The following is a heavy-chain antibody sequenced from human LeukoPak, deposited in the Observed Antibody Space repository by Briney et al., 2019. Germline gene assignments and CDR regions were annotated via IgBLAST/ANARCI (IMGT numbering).Heavy chain of an antibody. J-gene: IGHJ5*02. V-gene: IGHV1-8*01. CDR1: GYTFTSYD. CDR2: MNPNSGNT. CDR3: ARVRVMGCSSTSCYWFDP. D-gene: IGHD2-2*01. Sequence: APVKVSCKASGYTFTSYDINWVRQATGQGLEWMGWMNPNSGNTGYAQKFQGRVTMTRNTSISTAYMELSGLRSEDTAVYYCARVRVMGCSSTSCYWFDPWGQGTLVTVSS.